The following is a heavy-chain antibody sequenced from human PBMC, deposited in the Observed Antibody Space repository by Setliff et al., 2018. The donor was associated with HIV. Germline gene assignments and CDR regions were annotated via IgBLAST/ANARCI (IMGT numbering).Heavy chain of an antibody. D-gene: IGHD1-1*01. CDR2: INWNSVSR. CDR3: AKDYGDGHNWGAFDI. CDR1: GFDFTSYT. J-gene: IGHJ3*02. Sequence: GGSLRLSCAASGFDFTSYTMTWVRQAPGKGLEWVAGINWNSVSRAYADSVQGRFTISRDNAKNLVYLEMNSLRPEDTALYFCAKDYGDGHNWGAFDIWGQGIMVTVSS. V-gene: IGHV3-9*01.